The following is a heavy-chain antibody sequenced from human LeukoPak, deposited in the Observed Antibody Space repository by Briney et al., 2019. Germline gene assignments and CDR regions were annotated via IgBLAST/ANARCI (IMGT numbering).Heavy chain of an antibody. CDR2: IYYSGST. Sequence: PSETLSLTCTVSGGSISSYYWSWIRQPPGKGLEWIGYIYYSGSTNYNPSLKSRVTISVDTSKNQFSLKLSSVTAADTAVYYCARLGLTLFDYWGQGTLVTVSS. CDR1: GGSISSYY. D-gene: IGHD3-9*01. J-gene: IGHJ4*02. CDR3: ARLGLTLFDY. V-gene: IGHV4-59*08.